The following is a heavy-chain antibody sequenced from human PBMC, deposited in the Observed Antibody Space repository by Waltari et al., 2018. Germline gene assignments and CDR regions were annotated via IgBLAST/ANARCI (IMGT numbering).Heavy chain of an antibody. CDR2: IRSKAYGGTT. Sequence: EVQLVESGGGLVQPGRSLRLSCTASGFTFGAYAMSWFRQAPGKGLEWVGFIRSKAYGGTTEYAASVKGRFTISRDDSKSIAYLQMNSLKTEDTAVYYCTRWQSGSYALDWFDPWGQGTLVTVSS. J-gene: IGHJ5*02. CDR3: TRWQSGSYALDWFDP. V-gene: IGHV3-49*03. CDR1: GFTFGAYA. D-gene: IGHD1-26*01.